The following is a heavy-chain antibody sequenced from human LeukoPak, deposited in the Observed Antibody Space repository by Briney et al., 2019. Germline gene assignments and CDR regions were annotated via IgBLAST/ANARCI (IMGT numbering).Heavy chain of an antibody. CDR3: AREGAAAVFDY. CDR1: GGSISSYY. D-gene: IGHD2-2*01. Sequence: SETLSLTCTVSGGSISSYYWSWIRQPPGKGLEWIGYIYYSGSINYNPSLKSRVTMSVDTSKNQFSLKLSSVTAADTAVYYCAREGAAAVFDYWGQGTLVTVSS. CDR2: IYYSGSI. V-gene: IGHV4-59*12. J-gene: IGHJ4*02.